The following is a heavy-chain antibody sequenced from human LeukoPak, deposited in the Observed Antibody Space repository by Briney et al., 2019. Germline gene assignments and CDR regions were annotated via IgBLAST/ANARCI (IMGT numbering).Heavy chain of an antibody. CDR1: GFTFSSYS. V-gene: IGHV3-74*03. J-gene: IGHJ4*02. Sequence: GGSLRLSCAASGFTFSSYSMDWVRQAPGKGLVWVSRISIDGSSIAYADSVKGRFTASRDNAKNTLYLQMNSLRAEDTAVYYCTRDYNGLSLWGQGTLVTVS. CDR3: TRDYNGLSL. CDR2: ISIDGSSI. D-gene: IGHD3/OR15-3a*01.